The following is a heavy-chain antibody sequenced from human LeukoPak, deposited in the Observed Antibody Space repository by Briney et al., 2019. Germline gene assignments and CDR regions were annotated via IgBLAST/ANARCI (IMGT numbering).Heavy chain of an antibody. CDR1: GGSISSGGYS. V-gene: IGHV4-30-2*01. CDR3: AREAQKDIVVVPASDAFDI. CDR2: IYHSGST. J-gene: IGHJ3*02. D-gene: IGHD2-2*01. Sequence: SQTLSLTCAVSGGSISSGGYSWSWIRQPPGKGLEWIGYIYHSGSTYYNPSFKSRVTISVDRSKNQFSLKLSSVTAADTAVYYCAREAQKDIVVVPASDAFDIWGQGTMVTVSS.